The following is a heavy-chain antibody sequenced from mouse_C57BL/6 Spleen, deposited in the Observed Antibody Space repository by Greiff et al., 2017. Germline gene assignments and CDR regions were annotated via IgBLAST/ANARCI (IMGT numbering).Heavy chain of an antibody. D-gene: IGHD1-1*01. J-gene: IGHJ2*01. CDR3: ARQEDYYGSSLNFDY. CDR1: GFTFSDYG. Sequence: EVKLMESGGGLVKPGGSLKLSCAASGFTFSDYGMHWVRQAPEKGLEWVAYISSGSSTIYYADTVKGRFTISRDNAKNTLSLQMTSLMSEDTAMYYCARQEDYYGSSLNFDYWGQGTTLTVSS. V-gene: IGHV5-17*01. CDR2: ISSGSSTI.